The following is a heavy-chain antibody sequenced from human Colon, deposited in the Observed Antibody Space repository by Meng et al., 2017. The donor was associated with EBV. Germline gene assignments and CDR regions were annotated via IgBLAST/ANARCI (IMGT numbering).Heavy chain of an antibody. V-gene: IGHV4-4*02. Sequence: QVQLQESGQGLVKPSGTLSLTCAVSGGSTSSSHWWTWVRQPPGKGLEWIGEVYHTGSTKYNPSLKSRLTISVDKSKNQFSLNLTSVTAADTAVYYCARVWQSLTAFFDSWGQGTLVTVSS. CDR1: GGSTSSSHW. D-gene: IGHD2-21*01. CDR2: VYHTGST. CDR3: ARVWQSLTAFFDS. J-gene: IGHJ4*02.